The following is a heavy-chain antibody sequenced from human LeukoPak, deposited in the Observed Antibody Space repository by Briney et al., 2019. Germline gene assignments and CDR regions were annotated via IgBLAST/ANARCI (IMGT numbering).Heavy chain of an antibody. D-gene: IGHD6-13*01. J-gene: IGHJ5*02. CDR3: AKNRDFSTWTPFET. Sequence: GGSLRLSCAASGFTFSSYAMNWVRQAPGKGLEWVSSISSSSTYIYYADSVKGRFTISRDNAKSSLFLQMNSLRDEDTAVYYCAKNRDFSTWTPFETWGQGTLVTVSS. CDR2: ISSSSTYI. CDR1: GFTFSSYA. V-gene: IGHV3-21*01.